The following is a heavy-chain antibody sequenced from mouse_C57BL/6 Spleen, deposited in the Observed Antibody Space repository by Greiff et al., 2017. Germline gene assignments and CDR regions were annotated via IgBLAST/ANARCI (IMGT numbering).Heavy chain of an antibody. CDR2: IDPRDGST. Sequence: VQLQQSGPELVKPGASVKLSCKASGYNFTSYDINWVKQRPGQGLEWIGWIDPRDGSTKYNEKFKGKATLPGDTSSSTAYCELHSLTSEDSGVYYWSRRHYCGSSDPAWFAYWGQGTLVTVSA. V-gene: IGHV1-85*01. D-gene: IGHD1-1*01. CDR1: GYNFTSYD. CDR3: SRRHYCGSSDPAWFAY. J-gene: IGHJ3*01.